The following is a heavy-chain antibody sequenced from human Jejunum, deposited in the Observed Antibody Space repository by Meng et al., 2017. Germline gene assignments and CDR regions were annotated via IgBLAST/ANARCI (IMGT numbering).Heavy chain of an antibody. D-gene: IGHD6-19*01. CDR2: IGTGGDT. CDR1: GFTFSGYD. Sequence: GSLRLSCAASGFTFSGYDMHWVRQAPGKGLEWVSAIGTGGDTYYSGSVKGRFTISRENAKNSLYLQMNSLRAGDTAVYYCAREARGSHWLERLDIWGQGTMVTVSS. V-gene: IGHV3-13*01. CDR3: AREARGSHWLERLDI. J-gene: IGHJ3*02.